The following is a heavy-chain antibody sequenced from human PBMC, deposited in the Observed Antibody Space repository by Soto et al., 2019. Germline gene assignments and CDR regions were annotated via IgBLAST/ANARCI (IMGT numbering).Heavy chain of an antibody. J-gene: IGHJ6*02. V-gene: IGHV3-73*02. CDR1: GFTISGSA. CDR3: TRPTYYDFGAGMDYYYALDV. CDR2: IRSKANSYAT. D-gene: IGHD3-3*01. Sequence: EVQLVESGGGLVQPGGSLKLSCAVSGFTISGSAMHWVRQASGKGLEWVGRIRSKANSYATAYAASVKGRFTISRDDSKNTAYLQMNSLKTEDTAVNYCTRPTYYDFGAGMDYYYALDVWGQGTTVTVAS.